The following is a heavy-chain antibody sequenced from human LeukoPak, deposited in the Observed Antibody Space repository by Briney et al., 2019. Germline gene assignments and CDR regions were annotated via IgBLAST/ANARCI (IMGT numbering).Heavy chain of an antibody. CDR2: IYPGDSDT. CDR3: ASPVGTYYYDSSGYYLGAFDI. J-gene: IGHJ3*02. CDR1: GYSFTNYW. V-gene: IGHV5-51*01. Sequence: GESLKISCKGSGYSFTNYWIGWVRQMPGKGLEWMGIIYPGDSDTGYSPSFQGQVTISADKSISTAYLQWSSLKASDTAMYYCASPVGTYYYDSSGYYLGAFDIWGQGTMVTVSS. D-gene: IGHD3-22*01.